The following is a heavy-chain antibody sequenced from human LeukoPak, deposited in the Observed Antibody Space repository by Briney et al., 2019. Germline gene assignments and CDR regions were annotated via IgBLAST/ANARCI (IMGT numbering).Heavy chain of an antibody. CDR3: AREMTIFV. CDR2: ISGSSSTI. D-gene: IGHD3-3*01. J-gene: IGHJ6*04. V-gene: IGHV3-48*04. CDR1: GFGFRSYS. Sequence: GGSLRLSCAASGFGFRSYSMNWVRQAPGKGLEWVSFISGSSSTIYYADSVKGRFTISRDNAKNSLYLQMNSLRAEDTAVYYCAREMTIFVWGKGTTVTVSS.